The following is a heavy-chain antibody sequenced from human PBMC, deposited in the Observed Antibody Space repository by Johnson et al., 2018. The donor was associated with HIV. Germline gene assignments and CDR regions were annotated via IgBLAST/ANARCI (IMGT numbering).Heavy chain of an antibody. J-gene: IGHJ3*01. CDR3: ARAPHVAFDV. V-gene: IGHV3-53*01. CDR2: IYSGGNT. CDR1: GLSVSYGY. Sequence: VQLVESGGGLVKSGGSLRLSCVASGLSVSYGYMTWVRQAPGKGLEWVSVIYSGGNTYYTDSVKGRFTISRDNSDNTMYLQMNSLRDEDPAVYYCARAPHVAFDVWGQGTMVTVSS.